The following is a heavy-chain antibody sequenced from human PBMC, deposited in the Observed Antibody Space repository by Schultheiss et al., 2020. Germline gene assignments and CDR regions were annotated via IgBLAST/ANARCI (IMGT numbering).Heavy chain of an antibody. J-gene: IGHJ4*02. D-gene: IGHD1-1*01. Sequence: SQTLSLACAVSGGSISSSNWWSWIRQPAGKGLEWIGRIYSSGSTNYNPSLKSRVTISVDTSKNQFSLKLSSVTAADTAVYYCARVANWNDERAFDYWGQGTLVTGSS. CDR3: ARVANWNDERAFDY. V-gene: IGHV4-61*02. CDR1: GGSISSSNW. CDR2: IYSSGST.